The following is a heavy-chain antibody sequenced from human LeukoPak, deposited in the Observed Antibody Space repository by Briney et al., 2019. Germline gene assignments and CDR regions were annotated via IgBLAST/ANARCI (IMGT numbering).Heavy chain of an antibody. J-gene: IGHJ4*02. CDR2: ISDYNGNT. CDR3: AGGGGDSGYDLIDY. V-gene: IGHV1-18*01. Sequence: ASVKVSRKASGYTFTSYGISGVRQAPGQGRGWMGWISDYNGNTNYAEKVQGRVTMTTDTSKSTVYMEMRSLRSDDTAVYYCAGGGGDSGYDLIDYWGQGTLVTVSS. CDR1: GYTFTSYG. D-gene: IGHD5-12*01.